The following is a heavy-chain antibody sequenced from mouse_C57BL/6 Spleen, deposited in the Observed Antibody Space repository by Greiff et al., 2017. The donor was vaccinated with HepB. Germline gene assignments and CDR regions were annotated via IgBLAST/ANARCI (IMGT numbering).Heavy chain of an antibody. D-gene: IGHD2-1*01. Sequence: VQLVESGAELARPGASVKMSCKASGYTFTSYTMHWVKQRPGQGLEWIGYINPSSGYTKYNQKFKDKATLTADKSSSTAYMQLSSLTSEDSAVYYCARVDYGNYGPYYYAMDYWGQGTSVTVSS. J-gene: IGHJ4*01. CDR1: GYTFTSYT. CDR2: INPSSGYT. V-gene: IGHV1-4*01. CDR3: ARVDYGNYGPYYYAMDY.